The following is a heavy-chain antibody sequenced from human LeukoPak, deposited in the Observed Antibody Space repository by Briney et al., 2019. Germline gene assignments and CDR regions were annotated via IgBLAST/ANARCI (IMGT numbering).Heavy chain of an antibody. D-gene: IGHD3-10*01. Sequence: KTSETLSLTCAVSGGSISSGGYSWSWIRQPPGKGLEWIGYIYHRGSTYYNPSLKSRVTISVDRSKNQFSLKLSSVTAADTAVYYCARTSYYGSGSQKGLFDYWGQGTLVSV. CDR3: ARTSYYGSGSQKGLFDY. V-gene: IGHV4-30-2*01. CDR2: IYHRGST. CDR1: GGSISSGGYS. J-gene: IGHJ4*02.